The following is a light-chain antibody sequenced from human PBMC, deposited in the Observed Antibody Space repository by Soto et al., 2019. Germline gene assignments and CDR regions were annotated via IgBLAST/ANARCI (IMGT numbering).Light chain of an antibody. CDR3: QSYDSSLSGSL. V-gene: IGLV1-40*01. CDR1: SSNIGAGYD. CDR2: INS. Sequence: QAVVTQPPSVSAAPGQKVTISCSGSSSNIGAGYDVHWYQQLPGTAPKLLIYINSNRPSGVPDRFSGSKSGTSASLAITGLQAEDEADYYCQSYDSSLSGSLFGTGTKLTVL. J-gene: IGLJ1*01.